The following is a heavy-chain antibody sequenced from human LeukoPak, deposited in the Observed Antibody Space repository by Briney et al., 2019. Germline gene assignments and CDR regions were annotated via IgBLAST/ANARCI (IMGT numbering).Heavy chain of an antibody. Sequence: SETLSLTCTVSGGSISRSRDYWGWIRQPPGKGLEWIGSIYYSGSTYYNPSLKSRVTISGDTSKNRFSMSLYSLTAADTAVYYCAREHRIPGRFAFDIWGQGTMVTVSS. CDR2: IYYSGST. CDR1: GGSISRSRDY. D-gene: IGHD6-6*01. CDR3: AREHRIPGRFAFDI. V-gene: IGHV4-39*07. J-gene: IGHJ3*02.